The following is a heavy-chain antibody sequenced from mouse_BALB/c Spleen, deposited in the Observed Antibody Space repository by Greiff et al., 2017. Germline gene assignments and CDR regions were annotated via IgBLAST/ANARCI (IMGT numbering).Heavy chain of an antibody. CDR3: ARWPMTTRGAWFAY. J-gene: IGHJ3*01. V-gene: IGHV3-2*02. D-gene: IGHD2-4*01. CDR2: ISYSGST. CDR1: GYSITSDYA. Sequence: EVQLQQSGPGLVQPSQSLSLTCTVTGYSITSDYAWNWIRQFPGNQLEWMGYISYSGSTSYNPSLKSRISITRDTSKNQFFLQLNYVTTEDTATYYCARWPMTTRGAWFAYWGQGTLVNGSA.